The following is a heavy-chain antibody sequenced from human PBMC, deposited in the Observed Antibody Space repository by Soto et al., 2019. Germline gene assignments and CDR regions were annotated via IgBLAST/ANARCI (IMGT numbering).Heavy chain of an antibody. CDR3: VRGHNSFDF. J-gene: IGHJ4*02. V-gene: IGHV3-72*01. CDR2: SKTKTYNYVT. Sequence: EVQLVESGGDLVQPGGSLRLSCKVSGFTFSDHYMDWVRQTPGKGLEWLGRSKTKTYNYVTDYAASVKRRFIISRDDSKNFLYLQMNSLNTEDTAVYYCVRGHNSFDFWGQGSLVTVSS. CDR1: GFTFSDHY.